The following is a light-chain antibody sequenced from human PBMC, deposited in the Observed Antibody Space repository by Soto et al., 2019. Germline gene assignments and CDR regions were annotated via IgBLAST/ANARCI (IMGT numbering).Light chain of an antibody. CDR1: TSD. CDR3: SSFTATSIR. J-gene: IGLJ1*01. Sequence: QSALTQPASVSGSPGQSITISCTGTTSDVSWYQQHPGKAPKLLIYHVTYRPSVASHRFSGSKFGNTASLTISELQSEDEADYDCSSFTATSIRFGTGTKLTVL. V-gene: IGLV2-14*03. CDR2: HVT.